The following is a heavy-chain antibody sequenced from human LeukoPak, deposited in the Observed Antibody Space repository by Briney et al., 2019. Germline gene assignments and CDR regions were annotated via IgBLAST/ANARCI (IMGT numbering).Heavy chain of an antibody. V-gene: IGHV4-4*02. CDR3: ARSLGYCSGGSCRDAFDI. J-gene: IGHJ3*02. D-gene: IGHD2-15*01. Sequence: PSETLSLTCAVSGGSISSSNWWSWVRQPPRKGLEWIGEIYHSGSTNYNPSPKSRVTISVDKSKNQFSLKLSSVTAADTAVYYCARSLGYCSGGSCRDAFDIWGQGTMVTVSS. CDR2: IYHSGST. CDR1: GGSISSSNW.